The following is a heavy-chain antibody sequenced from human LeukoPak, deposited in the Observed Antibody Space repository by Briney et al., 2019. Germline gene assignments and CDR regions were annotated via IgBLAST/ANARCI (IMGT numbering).Heavy chain of an antibody. Sequence: SETLSLTCTVSGGSVSSGSYYWSWIRQPPGKGLEWIGYIYYSGSTSYNPSLKSRVTISMDSSRNQFSLKLSSVTAADTDVYYCARPQFLLGNAMDVWGQGTTVTVSS. CDR3: ARPQFLLGNAMDV. CDR1: GGSVSSGSYY. CDR2: IYYSGST. V-gene: IGHV4-61*01. J-gene: IGHJ6*02. D-gene: IGHD1-26*01.